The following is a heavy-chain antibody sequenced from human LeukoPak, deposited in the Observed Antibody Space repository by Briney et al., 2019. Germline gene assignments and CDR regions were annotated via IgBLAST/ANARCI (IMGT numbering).Heavy chain of an antibody. CDR1: GGSISSYY. J-gene: IGHJ3*02. Sequence: SETPSLTCTASGGSISSYYWSWIRQPPGKGLEWIGYIYYSGSTNYNPSLKSRVTISVDTSKNQFSLKLSSVTAADTAVYYCARGGPNYYDSSGYYYSAFDIWGQGTMVTVSS. D-gene: IGHD3-22*01. CDR2: IYYSGST. V-gene: IGHV4-59*01. CDR3: ARGGPNYYDSSGYYYSAFDI.